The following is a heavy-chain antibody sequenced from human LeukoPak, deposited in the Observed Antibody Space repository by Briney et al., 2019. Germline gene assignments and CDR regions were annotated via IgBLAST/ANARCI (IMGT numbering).Heavy chain of an antibody. Sequence: GASLQISCKGSGYIFTSYWIGWVRPLPGKGLEWMGIIYPGDSDTRYSPSFQGQVTISADKSISTAYLQWSSLNASDTAMYYCARQKGRYYDILTGYYSDYYYGMDVWGKGTTVTVSS. CDR3: ARQKGRYYDILTGYYSDYYYGMDV. CDR2: IYPGDSDT. J-gene: IGHJ6*04. CDR1: GYIFTSYW. V-gene: IGHV5-51*01. D-gene: IGHD3-9*01.